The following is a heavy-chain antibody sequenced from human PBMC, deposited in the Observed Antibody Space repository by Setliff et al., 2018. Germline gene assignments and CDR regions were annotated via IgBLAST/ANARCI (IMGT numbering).Heavy chain of an antibody. V-gene: IGHV1-18*01. CDR1: GYTFATYG. Sequence: ASVKVSCKASGYTFATYGISWVRQAPGQGLEWMGWTSPYNSNTNYAQNFQGRVTMTTDTSTSTAYMELRSLRSDDTAMYYCARDLSTTVMTRSWYYFDYWGQGTLVTVS. J-gene: IGHJ4*02. CDR2: TSPYNSNT. D-gene: IGHD4-17*01. CDR3: ARDLSTTVMTRSWYYFDY.